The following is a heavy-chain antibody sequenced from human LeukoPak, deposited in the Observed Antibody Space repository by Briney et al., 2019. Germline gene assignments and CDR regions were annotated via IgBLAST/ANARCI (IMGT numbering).Heavy chain of an antibody. V-gene: IGHV4-34*01. CDR1: GGSFSGYY. CDR2: INHSGST. J-gene: IGHJ3*02. CDR3: ARHDDAFDI. Sequence: SETLSLTCAVYGGSFSGYYWSWIRQPPGKGLEWIGEINHSGSTNYNPSLMSRVTISVDTSKNQFSLKLSSVTAADTAVYYCARHDDAFDIWGQGTMVTVSS.